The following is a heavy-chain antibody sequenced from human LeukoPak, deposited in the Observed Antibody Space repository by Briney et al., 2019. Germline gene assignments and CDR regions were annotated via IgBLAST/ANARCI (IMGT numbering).Heavy chain of an antibody. CDR1: GGSISSSSYY. D-gene: IGHD4-17*01. J-gene: IGHJ4*02. CDR2: IYYSGST. CDR3: ARPLDYGDPLFDY. Sequence: SETLSLTCTVSGGSISSSSYYWGWIRRPPGKGLEWIGSIYYSGSTYYNPSLKSRVTISVDTSKNQFSLKLSSVTAADTAVYYCARPLDYGDPLFDYWGQGTLVTVSS. V-gene: IGHV4-39*01.